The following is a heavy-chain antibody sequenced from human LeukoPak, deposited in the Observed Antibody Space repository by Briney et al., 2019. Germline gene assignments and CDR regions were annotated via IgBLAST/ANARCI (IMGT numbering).Heavy chain of an antibody. CDR2: VYYTGST. D-gene: IGHD3-10*01. J-gene: IGHJ4*02. CDR1: GGSVNRDSYY. CDR3: ARVTQTDWGVIHY. Sequence: PSETLSLTCTVSGGSVNRDSYYWSWIRQPPGKGLEWIGYVYYTGSTNYNPSLESRVTISVDTSRNQFSLKLSSVSAADTAIYYCARVTQTDWGVIHYWGQGTLGTVAS. V-gene: IGHV4-61*01.